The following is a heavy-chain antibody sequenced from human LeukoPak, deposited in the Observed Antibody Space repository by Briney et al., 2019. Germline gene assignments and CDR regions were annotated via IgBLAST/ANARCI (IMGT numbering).Heavy chain of an antibody. D-gene: IGHD2-15*01. V-gene: IGHV1-69*13. Sequence: ASVKVSCKASGGTFSSYDISWVGQAPGQGLEWMGGIIPIFGTANYAQKFQGRVTITADESTSTAYMELSSLRSEDTAVYYCARSYCSGGSCYSGLWFDRWGQGTLVTVSS. CDR1: GGTFSSYD. CDR2: IIPIFGTA. CDR3: ARSYCSGGSCYSGLWFDR. J-gene: IGHJ5*02.